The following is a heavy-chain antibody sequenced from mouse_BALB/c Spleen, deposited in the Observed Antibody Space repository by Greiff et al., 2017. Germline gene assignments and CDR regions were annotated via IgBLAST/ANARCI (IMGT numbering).Heavy chain of an antibody. Sequence: EVKLVESGPGLVKPSQSLSLTCTVTGYSISDYAWNWIRQFPGNKLEWMGYISYSGSTSYNPSLKSRISITRDTSKNQFFLQLNSVTTEDTATYYCARGAMDYWGQGTSVTVSS. V-gene: IGHV3-2*02. J-gene: IGHJ4*01. CDR2: ISYSGST. CDR3: ARGAMDY. CDR1: GYSISDYA.